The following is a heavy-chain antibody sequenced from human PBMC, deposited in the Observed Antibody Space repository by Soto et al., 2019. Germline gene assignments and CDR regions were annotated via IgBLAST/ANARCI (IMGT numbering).Heavy chain of an antibody. J-gene: IGHJ4*02. Sequence: SETLSLTCTVSGGSVSSGSYYWSWIRQPPGKGLEWIGYIYYSGSTNYNPSLKSRVTISVDTSKNQFSLKLSSVTAADTAVYYCARIGFLEWLPYRIFDYWGQGTLVTVSS. D-gene: IGHD3-3*01. CDR1: GGSVSSGSYY. V-gene: IGHV4-61*01. CDR2: IYYSGST. CDR3: ARIGFLEWLPYRIFDY.